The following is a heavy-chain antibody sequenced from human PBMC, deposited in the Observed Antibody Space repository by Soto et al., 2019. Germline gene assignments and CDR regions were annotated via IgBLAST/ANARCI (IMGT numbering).Heavy chain of an antibody. V-gene: IGHV4-34*01. CDR1: GGSFSGYY. D-gene: IGHD6-13*01. CDR3: ARLEQLVNYYYYYGMDV. J-gene: IGHJ6*02. CDR2: INHSGST. Sequence: SETLSLTCAVYGGSFSGYYWSWIRQPPGKGLEWIGEINHSGSTNYNPSLKSRVTISVDTSKNQFSLKLSSVTAADTAVYYCARLEQLVNYYYYYGMDVWGQGNTVTVSS.